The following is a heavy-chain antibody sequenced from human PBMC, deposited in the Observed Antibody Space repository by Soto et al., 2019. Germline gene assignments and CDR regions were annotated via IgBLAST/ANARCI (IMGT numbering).Heavy chain of an antibody. Sequence: GGSLRLSCAASGFTFSSYSMNWVRQAPGKGLEWVSSISSSSSYIYYADSVKGRFTISRDNAKNSLYLQMNSLRAEDTAVYYGARDRAVAATNYYYYMDVWGKGTTVTVSS. CDR3: ARDRAVAATNYYYYMDV. J-gene: IGHJ6*03. CDR1: GFTFSSYS. D-gene: IGHD2-15*01. V-gene: IGHV3-21*01. CDR2: ISSSSSYI.